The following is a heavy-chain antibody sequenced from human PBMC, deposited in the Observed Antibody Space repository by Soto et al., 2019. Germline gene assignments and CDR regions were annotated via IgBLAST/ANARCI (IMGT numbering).Heavy chain of an antibody. V-gene: IGHV2-26*01. CDR3: ARIRGYCSGGSCYFYYFAMDV. CDR2: ILSNDEE. Sequence: SGPTLVNPTETLTLTCTASGFSLSDADVGVAWIRQPPGKALEWLAHILSNDEEVFSSSLRTRLTISKDTSRSQVVLTMSNMEPVDTATYYCARIRGYCSGGSCYFYYFAMDVWGQGTTVTVSS. J-gene: IGHJ6*02. D-gene: IGHD2-15*01. CDR1: GFSLSDADVG.